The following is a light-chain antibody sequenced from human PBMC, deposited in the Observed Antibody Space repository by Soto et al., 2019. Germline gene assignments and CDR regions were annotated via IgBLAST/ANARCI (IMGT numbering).Light chain of an antibody. V-gene: IGKV3D-15*01. CDR1: QSVSSN. CDR2: GES. J-gene: IGKJ5*01. Sequence: EIVLTQSPATLSLSPGERATLSCRASQSVSSNLAWYQQKPGQAPRLLIYGESTRATGIPARFSGSGSGTEFTLTISSLQSEDFAVYYCQQYNNWITFGQGTRLEIK. CDR3: QQYNNWIT.